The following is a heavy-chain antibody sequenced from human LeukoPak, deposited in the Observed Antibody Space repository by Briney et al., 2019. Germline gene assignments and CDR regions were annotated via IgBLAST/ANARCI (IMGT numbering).Heavy chain of an antibody. Sequence: PGGSLRLSCAASGFTFSSYAMSWVRQAPGKGLEWVANVKQDGSEKYYVDSVKGRFTIPRDNAKNSLYLQMNSLRAEDTAVYYCARAVAAAGSYWGQGTLVTVSS. D-gene: IGHD6-13*01. CDR2: VKQDGSEK. V-gene: IGHV3-7*03. CDR1: GFTFSSYA. J-gene: IGHJ4*02. CDR3: ARAVAAAGSY.